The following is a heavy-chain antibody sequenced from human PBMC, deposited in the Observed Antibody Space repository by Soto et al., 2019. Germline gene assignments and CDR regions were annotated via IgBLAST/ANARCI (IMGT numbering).Heavy chain of an antibody. V-gene: IGHV3-23*01. J-gene: IGHJ4*02. CDR3: AKDSGPKYNYGYVCYFDY. CDR1: GFTFSSYA. D-gene: IGHD5-18*01. Sequence: GGSLRLSCAASGFTFSSYAMSWVRQAPGKGLEWVSGISGSDGSTYYADSVRGRFTISRDNSKNTLYLQMNSRRAEDTAVYYCAKDSGPKYNYGYVCYFDYWGQGTLVTVSS. CDR2: ISGSDGST.